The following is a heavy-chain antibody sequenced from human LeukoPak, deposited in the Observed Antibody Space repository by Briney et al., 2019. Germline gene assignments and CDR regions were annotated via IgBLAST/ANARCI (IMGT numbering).Heavy chain of an antibody. Sequence: SETLSFTCTVSGGSISSYYWSWIRQPPGKGLEWIGYIYYSGSTNYNPSLKSRVTISVDTSKNQFSLKLSSVTAADTAVYYCAREGGENYYDSSGHFDYWGQGTLVTVSS. D-gene: IGHD3-22*01. V-gene: IGHV4-59*01. CDR2: IYYSGST. CDR3: AREGGENYYDSSGHFDY. CDR1: GGSISSYY. J-gene: IGHJ4*02.